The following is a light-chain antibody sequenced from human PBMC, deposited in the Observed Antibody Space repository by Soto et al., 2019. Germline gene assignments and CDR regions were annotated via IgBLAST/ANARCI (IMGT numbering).Light chain of an antibody. CDR1: SSDIGAYNY. J-gene: IGLJ2*01. CDR3: SSSTTRSTLV. Sequence: QSVLTQPASVSGSPGQSITISCTGTSSDIGAYNYVSWYQQYPGKAPQLIIYAVDNRPSGVSDRFSASKSGNTASLTISGLRAEDEADYHCSSSTTRSTLVFGGGTQLTVL. V-gene: IGLV2-14*01. CDR2: AVD.